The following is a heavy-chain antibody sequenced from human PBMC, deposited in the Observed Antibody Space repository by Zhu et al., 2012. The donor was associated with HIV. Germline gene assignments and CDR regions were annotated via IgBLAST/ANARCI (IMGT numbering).Heavy chain of an antibody. CDR1: GEAFIGYY. D-gene: IGHD5-18*01. CDR3: ARRALXLRPVRYFDY. V-gene: IGHV4-34*01. CDR2: INHRRDT. J-gene: IGHJ4*02. Sequence: VQLQQWGAGLLKPSETLSLTCAVSGEAFIGYYWSWIRQSPGKGLEWIGEINHRRDTNYHPSLKSRVALSVDTSKNQFSPNLRAVTAADTATYYCARRALXLRPVRYFDYWGHGNPGHRLF.